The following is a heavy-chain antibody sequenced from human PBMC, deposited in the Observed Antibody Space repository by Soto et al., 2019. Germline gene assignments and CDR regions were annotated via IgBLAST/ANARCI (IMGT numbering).Heavy chain of an antibody. J-gene: IGHJ4*02. CDR3: AREAYGVDTATAFDY. D-gene: IGHD5-18*01. Sequence: GGSLRLSCAASGFTFSSYAMHWVRQAPGKGLEWVAVISYDGSNKYYADSVKGRFTISRDNSKNTLYLQMNSLRAEDTAVYYCAREAYGVDTATAFDYWGQGTLVTVSS. V-gene: IGHV3-30-3*01. CDR2: ISYDGSNK. CDR1: GFTFSSYA.